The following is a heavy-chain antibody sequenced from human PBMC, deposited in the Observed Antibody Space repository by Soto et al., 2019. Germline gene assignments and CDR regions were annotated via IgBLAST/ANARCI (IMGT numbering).Heavy chain of an antibody. CDR3: ARGLLNNWFDP. CDR1: GGSFSGYY. CDR2: VNHSGST. V-gene: IGHV4-34*01. Sequence: PSETLSLTCAVYGGSFSGYYWSWIRQPPGKGLEWIGEVNHSGSTNYNPSLKSRVTISVDTSKNQFSLKLSSVTAADTAVYYCARGLLNNWFDPWGQGTLVTVSS. J-gene: IGHJ5*02. D-gene: IGHD3-10*01.